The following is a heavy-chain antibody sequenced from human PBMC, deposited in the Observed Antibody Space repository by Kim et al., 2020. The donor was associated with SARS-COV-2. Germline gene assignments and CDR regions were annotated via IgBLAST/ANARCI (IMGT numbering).Heavy chain of an antibody. V-gene: IGHV4-34*01. J-gene: IGHJ5*02. CDR1: GGSFSGYY. CDR2: INHSGST. CDR3: ARGSAARLGPWFDP. Sequence: SETLSLTCAVYGGSFSGYYWSWIRQPPGKGLEWIGEINHSGSTNYNPSLKSRVTISVDTSKNQFSLKLSSVTAADTAVYYCARGSAARLGPWFDPWSQGT. D-gene: IGHD6-6*01.